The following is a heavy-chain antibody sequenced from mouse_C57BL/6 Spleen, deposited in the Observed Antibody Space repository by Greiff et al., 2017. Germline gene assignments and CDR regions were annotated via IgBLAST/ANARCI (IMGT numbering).Heavy chain of an antibody. CDR1: GFNIKNTY. J-gene: IGHJ4*01. V-gene: IGHV14-3*01. Sequence: EVKLQESVAELVRPGASVKLSCTASGFNIKNTYMHWVKQRPEQGLEWIGRIDPANGNTKYAPKFQGKATITADTSSNTAYLQLSSLTSEDTAIYYCARERYYYGSVYAMDYWGQGTTVTVSS. D-gene: IGHD1-1*01. CDR2: IDPANGNT. CDR3: ARERYYYGSVYAMDY.